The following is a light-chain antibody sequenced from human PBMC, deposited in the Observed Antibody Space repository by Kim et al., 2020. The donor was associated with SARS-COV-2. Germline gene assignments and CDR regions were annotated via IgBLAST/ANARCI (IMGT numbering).Light chain of an antibody. V-gene: IGLV6-57*04. CDR2: EDN. Sequence: NFMLTQPHSVSESPGKTVTISCTRSSGSIASNYVQWYQQRPSSAPTTVIYEDNQRPSGVPDRFSGSIDSSSNSASLTISGLKTEDEADYYCQSYDSSNQGVFGGGTQLTVL. CDR3: QSYDSSNQGV. J-gene: IGLJ3*02. CDR1: SGSIASNY.